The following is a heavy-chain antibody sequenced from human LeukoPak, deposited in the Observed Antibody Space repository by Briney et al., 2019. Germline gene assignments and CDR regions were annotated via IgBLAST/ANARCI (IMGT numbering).Heavy chain of an antibody. J-gene: IGHJ3*02. V-gene: IGHV4-31*03. CDR3: ARGGYGDPHDAFDI. Sequence: SETLSLTCTVSGGSISSGGYYWSWIRQHPGKGLEWIGYIYYSGSTYYNPSLKSRVTISVDTSENQFSLKLSSVTAADTAVYYCARGGYGDPHDAFDIWGQGTMVTVSS. D-gene: IGHD4-17*01. CDR2: IYYSGST. CDR1: GGSISSGGYY.